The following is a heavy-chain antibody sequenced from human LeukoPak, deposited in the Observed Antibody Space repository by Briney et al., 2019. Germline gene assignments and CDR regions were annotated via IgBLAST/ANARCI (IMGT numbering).Heavy chain of an antibody. CDR2: ISYDGNNK. CDR1: GFTFSRYA. Sequence: GGSLRLSCAASGFTFSRYAMHWVRQAPGKGLEWVALISYDGNNKYYADSVKGRFSISRDNSKNTLYLQMNSLRAEDTAVYYCARGFRRWHPSAGDAFDIWGQGTMVTVSS. D-gene: IGHD4-23*01. V-gene: IGHV3-30*12. CDR3: ARGFRRWHPSAGDAFDI. J-gene: IGHJ3*02.